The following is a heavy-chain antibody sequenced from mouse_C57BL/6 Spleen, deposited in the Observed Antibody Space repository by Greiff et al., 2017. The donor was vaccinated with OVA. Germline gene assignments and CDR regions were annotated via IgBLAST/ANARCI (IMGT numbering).Heavy chain of an antibody. CDR1: GYTFTSYW. Sequence: QVQLHQPGAELVKPGASVKLSCKASGYTFTSYWMQWVKQRPGQGLEWIGEIDPSDGYTNYNQTFKGKATLTVDTSSSTAYMQLSSLTSEDSAVYYCARIPSYDYDGAWFAYWGQGTLVTVSA. D-gene: IGHD2-4*01. CDR2: IDPSDGYT. V-gene: IGHV1-50*01. CDR3: ARIPSYDYDGAWFAY. J-gene: IGHJ3*01.